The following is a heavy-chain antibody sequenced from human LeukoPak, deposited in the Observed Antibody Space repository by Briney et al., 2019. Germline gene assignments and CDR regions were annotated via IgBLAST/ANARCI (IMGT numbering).Heavy chain of an antibody. D-gene: IGHD6-13*01. V-gene: IGHV4-59*01. CDR3: ARVTGYVMEDYFDY. CDR1: GGSISSYY. J-gene: IGHJ4*02. Sequence: SETLSLTCTVSGGSISSYYRSWIRQPPGKGLEWIGYIYYSGSTNYNPSLKSRVTISVDTSKNQFSLRLSSVTAADTAVYYCARVTGYVMEDYFDYWGQGTLVTVSS. CDR2: IYYSGST.